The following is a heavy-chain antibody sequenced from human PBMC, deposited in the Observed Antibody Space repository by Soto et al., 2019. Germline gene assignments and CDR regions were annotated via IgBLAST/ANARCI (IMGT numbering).Heavy chain of an antibody. CDR3: ASQPTTADIDLWFDP. CDR1: GSSIRSSRSF. Sequence: SKTLSLTSNFSGSSIRSSRSFWAGIRQRPGKGLLWIANILYCRTTYYNPPLARPVTVPVDMSKNKSYLKLSFVMAADTAVYYCASQPTTADIDLWFDPWGQGTLVTVSS. J-gene: IGHJ5*02. CDR2: ILYCRTT. D-gene: IGHD2-2*01. V-gene: IGHV4-39*01.